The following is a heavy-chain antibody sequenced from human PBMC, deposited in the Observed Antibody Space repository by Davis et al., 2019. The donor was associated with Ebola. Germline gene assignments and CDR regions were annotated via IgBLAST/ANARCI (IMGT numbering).Heavy chain of an antibody. D-gene: IGHD3-3*01. Sequence: PGGSLRLSCTVSGGSISSYYWGWIRQPPGKGLEWIGYIYYSGSTYYNPSLKSRVTISVDTSKNQFSLKLSSVTAADTAVYYCARDGILYYEAAFDIWGQGTMVTVSS. CDR1: GGSISSYY. V-gene: IGHV4-59*12. CDR3: ARDGILYYEAAFDI. J-gene: IGHJ3*02. CDR2: IYYSGST.